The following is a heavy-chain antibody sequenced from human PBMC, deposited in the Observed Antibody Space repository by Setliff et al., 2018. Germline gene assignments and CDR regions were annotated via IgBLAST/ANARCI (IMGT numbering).Heavy chain of an antibody. CDR2: INPNSGGT. D-gene: IGHD6-19*01. CDR3: AREEVGRYSSGWYISSDNWFDP. V-gene: IGHV1-2*06. J-gene: IGHJ5*02. CDR1: GYTFTGYY. Sequence: GASVKVSCKASGYTFTGYYMHWVRQAPGQGLEWMGRINPNSGGTNYAQKFQGRVTMTRDTSISTAYMELSRLRSDDTAVYYCAREEVGRYSSGWYISSDNWFDPWGQETLVTVSS.